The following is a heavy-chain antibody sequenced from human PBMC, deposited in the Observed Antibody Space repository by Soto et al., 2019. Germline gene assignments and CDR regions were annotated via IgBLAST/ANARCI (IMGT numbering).Heavy chain of an antibody. CDR1: GFTFSSYS. CDR2: ISSSSSYI. V-gene: IGHV3-21*01. D-gene: IGHD6-13*01. Sequence: GESLKISCAASGFTFSSYSMNWVRQAPGKGLEWVSSISSSSSYIYYADSVKGRFTISRDNAKNSLYLQMNSLRAEDPAVYYCARGKGTRIAAAGTSPYYYYYMDVWGKGTTVTVSS. CDR3: ARGKGTRIAAAGTSPYYYYYMDV. J-gene: IGHJ6*03.